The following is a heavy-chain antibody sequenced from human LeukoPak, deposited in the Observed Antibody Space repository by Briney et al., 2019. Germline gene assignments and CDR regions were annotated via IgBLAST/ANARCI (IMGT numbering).Heavy chain of an antibody. J-gene: IGHJ4*02. V-gene: IGHV3-30-3*01. CDR2: ISYDGSNK. CDR3: ARGARYTTIWYSHDY. D-gene: IGHD6-13*01. Sequence: PGGSLRLSCAASGFTFSSYAMHWVRQAPGKGLEWVAVISYDGSNKYYADSVKGRFTISRDNSKNTLYLQMNSLRAEDTAVYYCARGARYTTIWYSHDYWGQGTLVTVSS. CDR1: GFTFSSYA.